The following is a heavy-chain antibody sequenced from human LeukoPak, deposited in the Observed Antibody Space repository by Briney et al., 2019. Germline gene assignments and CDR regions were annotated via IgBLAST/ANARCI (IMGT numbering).Heavy chain of an antibody. CDR3: AKDMAPYQLLPFDY. V-gene: IGHV3-9*01. CDR1: GFTFDDYA. D-gene: IGHD2-2*01. J-gene: IGHJ4*02. Sequence: GRSLRLSCAASGFTFDDYAMHWVRQAPGKGLEWVSGISWNSGSIGYADSVKGRFTIPRDNAKNSLYLQMNSLRAEDTALYYCAKDMAPYQLLPFDYWGQGTLVTVSS. CDR2: ISWNSGSI.